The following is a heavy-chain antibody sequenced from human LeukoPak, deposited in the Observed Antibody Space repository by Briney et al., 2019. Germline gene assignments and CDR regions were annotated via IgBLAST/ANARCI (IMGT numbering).Heavy chain of an antibody. V-gene: IGHV1-18*01. Sequence: ASVKVSCKASGYTFTSYGIIWVRQAPGQGLEWMGWISAHNGDTNYAQNLQGRVTMATDTSTRTAYMELRSLRSDDTAVYYCARGTYYYGSGSYNYFDYWGQGTLVTVSS. CDR3: ARGTYYYGSGSYNYFDY. CDR1: GYTFTSYG. J-gene: IGHJ4*02. CDR2: ISAHNGDT. D-gene: IGHD3-10*01.